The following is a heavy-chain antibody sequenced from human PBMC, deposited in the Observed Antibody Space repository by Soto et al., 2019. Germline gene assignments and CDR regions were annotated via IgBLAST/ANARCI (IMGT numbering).Heavy chain of an antibody. Sequence: LSLTCTVSGGSISSGGYYWSWIRQHPGKGLEWIGYIYYSGSTYYNPSLKSRVTISVDTSKNQFSLKLSSVTAADTAVYYCARVSYYDILTGPTHFDYWGQGTLVTVSS. CDR1: GGSISSGGYY. V-gene: IGHV4-31*03. D-gene: IGHD3-9*01. CDR3: ARVSYYDILTGPTHFDY. J-gene: IGHJ4*02. CDR2: IYYSGST.